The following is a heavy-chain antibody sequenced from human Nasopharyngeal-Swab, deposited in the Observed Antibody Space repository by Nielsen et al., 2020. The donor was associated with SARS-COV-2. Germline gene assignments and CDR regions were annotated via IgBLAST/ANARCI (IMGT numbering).Heavy chain of an antibody. CDR3: ARLDPSVVAATKASYYFDY. CDR2: IYYSGST. J-gene: IGHJ4*02. Sequence: RQAPGKGLEWFGYIYYSGSTYYNPSLKSRVTISVDTSKNQFSLKLSSVTAADTAVYYCARLDPSVVAATKASYYFDYWGQGTLVTVSS. V-gene: IGHV4-31*02. D-gene: IGHD2-15*01.